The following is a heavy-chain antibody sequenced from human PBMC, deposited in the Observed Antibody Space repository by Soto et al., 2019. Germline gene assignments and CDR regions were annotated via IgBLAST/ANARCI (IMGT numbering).Heavy chain of an antibody. V-gene: IGHV3-30*18. J-gene: IGHJ4*02. Sequence: QVQLVESGGGVVQPGRSLRLSCAASGFSFRGYAMYWVRQAPGKGLEWVAIISFDGSNKYYADSVEGRFTISRDNSNNSLFLRMDSLRPEDTAVYYCAKAPWRAYCCGDCFVDFWGQGTLVTVSS. CDR3: AKAPWRAYCCGDCFVDF. CDR2: ISFDGSNK. D-gene: IGHD2-21*02. CDR1: GFSFRGYA.